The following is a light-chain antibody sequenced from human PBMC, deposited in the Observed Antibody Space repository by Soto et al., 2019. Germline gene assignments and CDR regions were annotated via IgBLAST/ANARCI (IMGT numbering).Light chain of an antibody. CDR2: WAS. Sequence: DIVMTQSPDSLAVSLGERATINCKSSQSVLYSFVDKNYLAWYQQKPGQPPKLLIYWASTRESGVPDRFSGSGSGTDFTLTISSLQAEDVAVYYCQQSYTTPPTFGQGTKVEIK. CDR3: QQSYTTPPT. J-gene: IGKJ1*01. CDR1: QSVLYSFVDKNY. V-gene: IGKV4-1*01.